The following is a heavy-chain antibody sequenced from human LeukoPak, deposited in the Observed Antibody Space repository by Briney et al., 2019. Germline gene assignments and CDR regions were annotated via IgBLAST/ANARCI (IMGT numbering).Heavy chain of an antibody. D-gene: IGHD6-19*01. CDR3: ARAVKYRSGPLTDLLPYYFDY. V-gene: IGHV1-3*03. CDR1: GYTFTNYA. CDR2: INTGNGNT. J-gene: IGHJ4*02. Sequence: ASVKVSCKASGYTFTNYAMHWVRQAPGQRLEWMGWINTGNGNTKYSQEFQGRVTITRDTSANAAYMELSSLRSEDMAVYYCARAVKYRSGPLTDLLPYYFDYWGQGTLVTVSS.